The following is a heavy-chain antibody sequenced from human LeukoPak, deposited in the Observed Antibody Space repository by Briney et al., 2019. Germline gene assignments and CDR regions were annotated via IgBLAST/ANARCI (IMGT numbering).Heavy chain of an antibody. J-gene: IGHJ4*02. V-gene: IGHV5-51*01. Sequence: GESLKISCKGSGYSFTSYWIGWVRQMPGKGLEWMGIIYPGDSDTRYSPSFQGQVTISADKSISTAYLQWNSLTASDTAMYYCASRPFETTVVPWDFYWGQGTQVTVSS. D-gene: IGHD4-23*01. CDR3: ASRPFETTVVPWDFY. CDR2: IYPGDSDT. CDR1: GYSFTSYW.